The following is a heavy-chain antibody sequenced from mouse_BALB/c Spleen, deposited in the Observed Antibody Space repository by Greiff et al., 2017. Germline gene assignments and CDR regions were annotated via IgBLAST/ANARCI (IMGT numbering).Heavy chain of an antibody. J-gene: IGHJ4*01. CDR2: IDPANGNT. CDR1: GFNIKDTY. Sequence: EVQLQQSGAELVKPGASVKLSCTASGFNIKDTYMHWVKQRPEQGLEWIGRIDPANGNTKYDPKFQGKATITADTSSNTAYLQLSSLTSEDTAVYYCARGAMITTGDYAMDYWGQGTSVTVSS. D-gene: IGHD2-4*01. V-gene: IGHV14-3*02. CDR3: ARGAMITTGDYAMDY.